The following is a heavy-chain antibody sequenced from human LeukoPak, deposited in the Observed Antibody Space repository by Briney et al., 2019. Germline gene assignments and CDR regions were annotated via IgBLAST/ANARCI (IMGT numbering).Heavy chain of an antibody. J-gene: IGHJ3*02. D-gene: IGHD6-13*01. CDR1: GFTFSSYG. CDR3: AKEISTQLVDAFDI. CDR2: IRYDGSNK. V-gene: IGHV3-30*02. Sequence: PGGSLRLSCAASGFTFSSYGMHWVRQAPGKGLEWVAFIRYDGSNKYYADSVKGRFTISRDNSKNTLYLQMNSLRAEDTAVYYCAKEISTQLVDAFDIWGQGTMATVSS.